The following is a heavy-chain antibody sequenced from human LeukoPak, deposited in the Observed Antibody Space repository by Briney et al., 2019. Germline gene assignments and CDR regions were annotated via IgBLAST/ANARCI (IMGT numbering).Heavy chain of an antibody. CDR3: ARDFGTYYYDSSGYY. J-gene: IGHJ4*02. V-gene: IGHV3-21*01. CDR2: ISSSSSYI. Sequence: GGSLRLSCAASGFTFSSYGMHWVRQAPGKGLEWVSSISSSSSYIYYADSVKGRFTISRDNAKNSLYLQMNSLRAEDTAVYYCARDFGTYYYDSSGYYWGQGTLVTVSS. D-gene: IGHD3-22*01. CDR1: GFTFSSYG.